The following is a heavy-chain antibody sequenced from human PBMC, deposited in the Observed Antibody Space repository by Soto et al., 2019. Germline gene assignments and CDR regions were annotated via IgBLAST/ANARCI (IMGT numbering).Heavy chain of an antibody. Sequence: QVQLVQSGAEVKKPGASVKVSCKASGYTFTSYGISWVRQAPGQGLEWMGWISAYNGNTNYAQKHQGRVTMTTDTSTSTAYMELRSLRSDDTAVYYCASVKYSPPYYYYYGMDVWGQGTTVTVSS. J-gene: IGHJ6*02. CDR2: ISAYNGNT. CDR3: ASVKYSPPYYYYYGMDV. CDR1: GYTFTSYG. V-gene: IGHV1-18*01. D-gene: IGHD5-18*01.